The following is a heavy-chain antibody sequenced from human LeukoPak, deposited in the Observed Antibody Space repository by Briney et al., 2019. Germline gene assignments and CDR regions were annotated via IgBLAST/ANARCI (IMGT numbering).Heavy chain of an antibody. J-gene: IGHJ4*02. CDR2: INPNSGGT. Sequence: GASAKVSCKASGYTFTAYFIHWVRQAPGQGLEWMGWINPNSGGTKYAQKFQGRVTMTRDTSISTAYMDLSSLRSDDTAVYYCARDIGNYYGSGSYWLSWGQGTLVIVSS. CDR3: ARDIGNYYGSGSYWLS. CDR1: GYTFTAYF. D-gene: IGHD3-10*01. V-gene: IGHV1-2*02.